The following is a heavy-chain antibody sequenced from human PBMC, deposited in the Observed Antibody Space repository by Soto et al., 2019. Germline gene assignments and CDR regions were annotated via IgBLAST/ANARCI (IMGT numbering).Heavy chain of an antibody. CDR1: GGSISSYY. D-gene: IGHD3-10*01. J-gene: IGHJ3*02. Sequence: SETLSLTCTVSGGSISSYYWSWIRQPPGKGLEWIGYIYYSGSTNYNPSLKSRVTISVDTSKNQFSLKLSSVTAADTAVYYCAKNYGNAFDIWGQGTMVIVSS. V-gene: IGHV4-59*01. CDR2: IYYSGST. CDR3: AKNYGNAFDI.